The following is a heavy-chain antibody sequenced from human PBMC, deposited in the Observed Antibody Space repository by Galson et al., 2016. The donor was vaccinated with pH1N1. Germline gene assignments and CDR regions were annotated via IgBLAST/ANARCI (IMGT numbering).Heavy chain of an antibody. D-gene: IGHD2-21*02. CDR2: ISWNSGSI. Sequence: SLRLSCAASGFTFDDYAMHWVRQAPGKGLEWVSGISWNSGSIGYADSVKGRFTISRDNAKNSLYLQMNSLRADDTAVYFCARMVATAIGLRGEQNWYFDFWGRGTPVTVSS. CDR1: GFTFDDYA. V-gene: IGHV3-9*01. J-gene: IGHJ2*01. CDR3: ARMVATAIGLRGEQNWYFDF.